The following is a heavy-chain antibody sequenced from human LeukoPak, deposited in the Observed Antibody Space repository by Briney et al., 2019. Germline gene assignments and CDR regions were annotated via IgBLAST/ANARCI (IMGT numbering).Heavy chain of an antibody. CDR3: TRDRGDA. J-gene: IGHJ3*01. CDR1: GFTFDDYA. D-gene: IGHD3-10*01. CDR2: ISWDSNRT. V-gene: IGHV3-43D*04. Sequence: GSLRLSCAASGFTFDDYAMQWVRQVPGKGLEWVSLISWDSNRTHYADSMKGRITISGDNSTNSLYLQMTSLRAEDTALYYCTRDRGDAWGQGTMVTVSP.